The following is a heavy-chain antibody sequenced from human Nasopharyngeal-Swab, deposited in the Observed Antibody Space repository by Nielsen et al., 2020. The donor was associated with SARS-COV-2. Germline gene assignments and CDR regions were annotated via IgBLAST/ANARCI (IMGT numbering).Heavy chain of an antibody. CDR1: GLTLSSYS. Sequence: AASGLTLSSYSVEWVSKAPGGGVEWVSYISSSSSTIYYADSVKGRFTISRDNAKNSLYLQMNSLRAEDTAVYYCAREVLRFLEWLLPSDAFDIWGQGTMVTVSS. V-gene: IGHV3-48*01. CDR3: AREVLRFLEWLLPSDAFDI. J-gene: IGHJ3*02. CDR2: ISSSSSTI. D-gene: IGHD3-3*01.